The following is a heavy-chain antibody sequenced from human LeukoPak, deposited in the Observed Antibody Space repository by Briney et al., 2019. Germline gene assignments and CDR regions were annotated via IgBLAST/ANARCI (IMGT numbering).Heavy chain of an antibody. CDR1: GFTFSSYE. D-gene: IGHD3-10*01. CDR3: ARDPGYYYGSGSYSDY. V-gene: IGHV3-66*01. CDR2: IYSGAST. Sequence: GGSLRLSCAASGFTFSSYEMNWVRQAPGKGLEWVSVIYSGASTYYADSVKGRFTISRDNSKNTVYLQMNSLRAEDTAVYYCARDPGYYYGSGSYSDYWGQGTLVIVSS. J-gene: IGHJ4*02.